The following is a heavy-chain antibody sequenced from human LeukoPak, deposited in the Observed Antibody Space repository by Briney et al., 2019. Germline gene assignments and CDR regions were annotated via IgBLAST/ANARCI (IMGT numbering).Heavy chain of an antibody. D-gene: IGHD3-10*01. Sequence: GGSLRLSCAASGFTFDDYGMSWVRQAPGKGLEWVSGINWNGGSTGYADSVKGRFTISRDNAKNSLYLQMNSLRAEDTALYYCAKTSAGIRGGYFDYWGQGTLVTVSS. J-gene: IGHJ4*02. CDR3: AKTSAGIRGGYFDY. CDR2: INWNGGST. V-gene: IGHV3-20*04. CDR1: GFTFDDYG.